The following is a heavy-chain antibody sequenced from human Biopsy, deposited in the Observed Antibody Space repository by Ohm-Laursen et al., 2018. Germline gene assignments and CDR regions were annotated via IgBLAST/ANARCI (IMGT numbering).Heavy chain of an antibody. D-gene: IGHD5-18*01. Sequence: TLSLTCTVSRDSISNYYWTWIRQPAGKGLEWIGRFYSSGSSSYNPSLKSRVTMSIDASMNQFSLKLTSVTAADTAVYYCAKARTLDTAIDFDYWGQGTLVTVSS. CDR1: RDSISNYY. CDR3: AKARTLDTAIDFDY. V-gene: IGHV4-4*07. CDR2: FYSSGSS. J-gene: IGHJ4*02.